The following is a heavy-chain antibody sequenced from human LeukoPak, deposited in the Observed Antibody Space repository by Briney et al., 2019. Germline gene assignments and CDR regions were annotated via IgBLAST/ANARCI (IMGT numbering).Heavy chain of an antibody. CDR1: GYTFTGYY. CDR2: INPNSGGT. Sequence: ASVKVSCKASGYTFTGYYMHWVRQAPGQGLEWMGWINPNSGGTYYAQKFQGRVTMTSDTSISTAYMELSRLRSDNTAVYYCARGGTSGWRTPNDDYWGQGTLVTVSS. V-gene: IGHV1-2*02. CDR3: ARGGTSGWRTPNDDY. J-gene: IGHJ4*02. D-gene: IGHD6-19*01.